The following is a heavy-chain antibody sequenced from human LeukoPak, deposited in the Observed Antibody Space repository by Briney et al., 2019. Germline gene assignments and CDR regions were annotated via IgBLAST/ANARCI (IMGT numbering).Heavy chain of an antibody. J-gene: IGHJ4*02. CDR3: ARNLRYIDY. CDR1: GGSIGSSSYY. D-gene: IGHD3-9*01. CDR2: IYYSGST. Sequence: SETLSLTCTVSGGSIGSSSYYWGWIRQPPGKGLEWIGSIYYSGSTYYNPSLKSRVTISVDTSKNQFSLKLSSVTAADTAVYYCARNLRYIDYWGQGTLVTVSS. V-gene: IGHV4-39*01.